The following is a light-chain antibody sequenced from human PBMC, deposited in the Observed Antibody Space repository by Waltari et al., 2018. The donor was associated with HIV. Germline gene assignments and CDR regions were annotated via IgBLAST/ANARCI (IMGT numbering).Light chain of an antibody. CDR1: SNDVGGYKY. J-gene: IGLJ3*02. CDR2: EVS. CDR3: SSYASTSTRV. Sequence: QSALTQPASVSGSPGQSITISCTGTSNDVGGYKYVSWYQQHPGKAPKVVIYEVSNRPSGVSTRFSCSKSGNTASLTISGLQAEDEADYYCSSYASTSTRVFGGGTKLTVL. V-gene: IGLV2-14*01.